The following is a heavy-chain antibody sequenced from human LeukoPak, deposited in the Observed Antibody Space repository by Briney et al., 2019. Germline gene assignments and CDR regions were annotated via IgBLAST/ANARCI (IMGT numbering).Heavy chain of an antibody. CDR2: IKQDGSEK. CDR1: GFTFSSYW. CDR3: ARAHVAIFGVVEHFDY. Sequence: PGGSLRLSCAASGFTFSSYWMSWVRQAPGKGLEWVANIKQDGSEKYYVDSVEGRFTISRDNAKNSLYLQMNSLRAEDTALYYCARAHVAIFGVVEHFDYWGQGTLVTVSS. V-gene: IGHV3-7*04. J-gene: IGHJ4*02. D-gene: IGHD3-3*01.